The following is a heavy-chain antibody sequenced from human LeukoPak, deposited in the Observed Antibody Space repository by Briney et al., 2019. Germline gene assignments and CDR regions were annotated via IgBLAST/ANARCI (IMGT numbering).Heavy chain of an antibody. J-gene: IGHJ4*02. CDR1: GGSFSGYY. D-gene: IGHD6-19*01. CDR2: INHSGST. V-gene: IGHV4-34*01. Sequence: SETLSLTCAVYGGSFSGYYWSWIRQPPGKGLEWIGEINHSGSTNYNPSLKSRVTISVDASKNQFSLKLSSVTAADTAVYYCARILSSGWDYWGQGTLVTVSS. CDR3: ARILSSGWDY.